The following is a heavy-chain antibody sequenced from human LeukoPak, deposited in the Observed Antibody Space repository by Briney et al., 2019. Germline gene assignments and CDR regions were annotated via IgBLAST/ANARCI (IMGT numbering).Heavy chain of an antibody. V-gene: IGHV4-59*01. D-gene: IGHD6-19*01. CDR2: IFYSGST. Sequence: SETLSLTCTVSGGSPSSYYWSWIRQPPGRGLEWIGYIFYSGSTNYNPSLKSRVTMSVDTSKNQFSLKLSSVTAADTAVYYCARGHYSSGWYGERGTLRFDPWGQGTLVTVSS. J-gene: IGHJ5*02. CDR1: GGSPSSYY. CDR3: ARGHYSSGWYGERGTLRFDP.